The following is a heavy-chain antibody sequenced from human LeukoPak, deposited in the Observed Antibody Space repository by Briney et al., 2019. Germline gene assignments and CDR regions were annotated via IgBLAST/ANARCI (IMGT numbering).Heavy chain of an antibody. Sequence: PSETLSLTCTVSGGSISPYYWSWIRQPPGKGLEWIGYIFHTGSGSTSHNPSLKSRVTISVDTSKNQFSLKLSSVTAADTAVYYCARDQAAYYDRSGYHYSSTAAAFDIWGQGTVVTVSS. J-gene: IGHJ3*02. V-gene: IGHV4-59*12. D-gene: IGHD3-22*01. CDR2: IFHTGSGST. CDR1: GGSISPYY. CDR3: ARDQAAYYDRSGYHYSSTAAAFDI.